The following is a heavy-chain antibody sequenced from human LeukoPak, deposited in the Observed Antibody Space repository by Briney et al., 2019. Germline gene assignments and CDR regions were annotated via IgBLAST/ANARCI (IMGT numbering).Heavy chain of an antibody. J-gene: IGHJ4*02. D-gene: IGHD3-22*01. V-gene: IGHV4-61*01. CDR1: GGSISSSSYY. CDR2: IYYSGST. Sequence: SETLSLTCTVSGGSISSSSYYWSWIRQPPGKGLEWIGYIYYSGSTNYNPSLKSRVTISVDTSKNQFSLRLSSVTAADTAVYYCARLSGYGGYYFDYWGQGTLVTVSS. CDR3: ARLSGYGGYYFDY.